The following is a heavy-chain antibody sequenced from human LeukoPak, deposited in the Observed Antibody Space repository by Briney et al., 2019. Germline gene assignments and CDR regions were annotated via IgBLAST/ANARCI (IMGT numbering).Heavy chain of an antibody. CDR3: AKDQGTGTTPSSFQH. CDR2: IRYDGSNK. J-gene: IGHJ1*01. V-gene: IGHV3-30*02. CDR1: GFTVSSYG. Sequence: GGSLRLSCAASGFTVSSYGMHWVRQAPGKGLEWVAFIRYDGSNKYYADSVKGRFTISRDNSKNTLYLQMNSLRAEDTAVYYCAKDQGTGTTPSSFQHWGQGTLVTVSS. D-gene: IGHD1-7*01.